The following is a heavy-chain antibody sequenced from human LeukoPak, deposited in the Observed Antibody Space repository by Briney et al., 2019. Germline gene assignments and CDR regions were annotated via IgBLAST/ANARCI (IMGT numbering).Heavy chain of an antibody. J-gene: IGHJ4*02. D-gene: IGHD3-22*01. CDR3: ARDFDTSGYYFHY. V-gene: IGHV4-4*08. CDR1: GDPISAYY. Sequence: SETLSLTCSVSGDPISAYYWSWIRQPPGKGLEFIAYIHASGVTNYNPSLKSRVTISVDTSENQVSLKLTSVTAADTAVYYCARDFDTSGYYFHYWGQGTLVTVSS. CDR2: IHASGVT.